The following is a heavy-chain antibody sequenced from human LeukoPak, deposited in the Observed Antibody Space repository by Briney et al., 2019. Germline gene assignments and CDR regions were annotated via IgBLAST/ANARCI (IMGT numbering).Heavy chain of an antibody. CDR3: ARAPTGANYYMDV. CDR1: GGSISSGSYY. J-gene: IGHJ6*03. Sequence: PSETLSLTCTVSGGSISSGSYYWSWIRQPAGKGLEWIGRIYTSGSTNYNPSLKSRVTISVDTSKNQFSLKLSSVTAADTAVYYCARAPTGANYYMDVWGKGTTVTVSS. D-gene: IGHD7-27*01. CDR2: IYTSGST. V-gene: IGHV4-61*02.